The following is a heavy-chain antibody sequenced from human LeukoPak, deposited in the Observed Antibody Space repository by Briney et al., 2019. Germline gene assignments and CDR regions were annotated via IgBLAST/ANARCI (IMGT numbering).Heavy chain of an antibody. CDR1: GFTFSSYG. J-gene: IGHJ4*02. CDR3: ARDIVRKYKIFDY. V-gene: IGHV3-33*01. D-gene: IGHD2/OR15-2a*01. CDR2: IWYDGSNK. Sequence: GGSLRLSCAASGFTFSSYGMHWVRQAPGKGLEWVAVIWYDGSNKYYADSVKGRFTISRDNSKNTLYLQMNSLRAEDTAVYYCARDIVRKYKIFDYWGQGTLVTVSS.